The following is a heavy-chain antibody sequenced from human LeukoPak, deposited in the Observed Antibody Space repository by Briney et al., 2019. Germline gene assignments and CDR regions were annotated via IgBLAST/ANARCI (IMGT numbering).Heavy chain of an antibody. CDR3: ARDYYDSSGYSYYFDY. CDR2: IKQDGSEK. D-gene: IGHD3-22*01. V-gene: IGHV3-7*01. J-gene: IGHJ4*02. Sequence: GGPLRLSCAASGFTFSSYWMSWVRQAPGKGLEWVANIKQDGSEKYYVDSVKGRFTISRDNAKNSLYLQMNSLRAEDTAVYYCARDYYDSSGYSYYFDYWGQGTLVTVSS. CDR1: GFTFSSYW.